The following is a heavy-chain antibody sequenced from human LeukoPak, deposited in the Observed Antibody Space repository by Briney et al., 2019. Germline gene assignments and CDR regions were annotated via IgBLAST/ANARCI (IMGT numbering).Heavy chain of an antibody. Sequence: SETLSLTCTVSGGSIRSSNYYWGWIRQPPGKGLEYIGSIYYSGRTYYNPSLKSRVTISVDTSKNQFSLKLSSVTAADTAVYYCARGYCSGGSCYYFDYWGQGTLVTVSS. J-gene: IGHJ4*02. V-gene: IGHV4-39*07. CDR2: IYYSGRT. CDR1: GGSIRSSNYY. CDR3: ARGYCSGGSCYYFDY. D-gene: IGHD2-15*01.